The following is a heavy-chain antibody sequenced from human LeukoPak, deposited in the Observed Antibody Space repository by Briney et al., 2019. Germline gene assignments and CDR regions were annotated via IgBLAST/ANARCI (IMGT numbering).Heavy chain of an antibody. D-gene: IGHD2-15*01. Sequence: SETLSLTCAVYGESFSGYYWNWIRQPPGKGLEWIGEINHSGNTKYNPSLKSRVTISADTSKNQFSLKLSSVTAADTAVYYCARYRGVVGIDYWGQGTLVTVSS. CDR2: INHSGNT. V-gene: IGHV4-34*01. J-gene: IGHJ4*02. CDR3: ARYRGVVGIDY. CDR1: GESFSGYY.